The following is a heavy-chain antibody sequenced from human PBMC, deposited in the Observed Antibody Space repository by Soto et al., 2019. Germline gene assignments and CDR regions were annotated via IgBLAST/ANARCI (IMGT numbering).Heavy chain of an antibody. J-gene: IGHJ6*02. CDR2: IYNGGST. D-gene: IGHD4-17*01. CDR1: GFTVSTNY. Sequence: EMQLVESGGGSVQPGGSLRLSCAASGFTVSTNYMSWVRQAPGKGLEWVSLIYNGGSTYYADSVKGRFTISRHNSKNTLNLQMNSLRAEDTAVYYCARGLGDNYYYYGMDVWGQGTTVTVSS. V-gene: IGHV3-53*04. CDR3: ARGLGDNYYYYGMDV.